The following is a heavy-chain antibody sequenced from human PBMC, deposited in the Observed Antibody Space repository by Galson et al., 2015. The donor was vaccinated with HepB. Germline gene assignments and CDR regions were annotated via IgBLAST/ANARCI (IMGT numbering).Heavy chain of an antibody. CDR2: IYYSGST. J-gene: IGHJ1*01. D-gene: IGHD3-22*01. CDR3: ARQLLNYYDSSGYRGSYFQH. CDR1: GGSISSSSYY. Sequence: SETLSLTCTVSGGSISSSSYYWGWIRQPPGKGLEWIGSIYYSGSTYYNPSLKSRVTISVDTSKNQFSLKLSSVTAADTAVYYCARQLLNYYDSSGYRGSYFQHWGQGTLVTVSS. V-gene: IGHV4-39*01.